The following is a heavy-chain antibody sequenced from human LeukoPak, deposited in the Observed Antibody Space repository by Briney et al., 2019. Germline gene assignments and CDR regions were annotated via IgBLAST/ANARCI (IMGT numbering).Heavy chain of an antibody. CDR3: ARDHHDILTGEYYFDY. CDR1: VGSFSGYY. D-gene: IGHD3-9*01. CDR2: IYYSVST. J-gene: IGHJ4*02. Sequence: SETLSLTFAVYVGSFSGYYWTWIRQPPGKGVGWIGSIYYSVSTYYNTSRKSRVTISVDTSKNQFSLKLSSVNAADTAVYYCARDHHDILTGEYYFDYWGQGSLVTVSS. V-gene: IGHV4-34*01.